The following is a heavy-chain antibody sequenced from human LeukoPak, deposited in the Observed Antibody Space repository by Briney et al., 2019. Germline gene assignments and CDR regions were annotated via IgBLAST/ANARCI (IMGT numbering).Heavy chain of an antibody. Sequence: ASVKVSCKASGGTFSSYAISWVRQAPGQGLEWMGWISACNGNTNYAQKLQGRVAMTTDTSTSTAYMELRSLRSDDTAVYYCARGDAFDIWGQGTMVTVSS. J-gene: IGHJ3*02. V-gene: IGHV1-18*01. CDR1: GGTFSSYA. CDR3: ARGDAFDI. CDR2: ISACNGNT.